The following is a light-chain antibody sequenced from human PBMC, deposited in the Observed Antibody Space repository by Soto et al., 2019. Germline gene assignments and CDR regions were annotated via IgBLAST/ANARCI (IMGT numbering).Light chain of an antibody. V-gene: IGKV1-27*01. CDR1: QGIRNY. CDR3: QPYSSVPV. J-gene: IGKJ3*01. CDR2: AAS. Sequence: DIQMTQSPTSLSASVGDRVTITCRASQGIRNYVAWYQQIPGKAPKLLIYAASPLQSGVPSRFSGSGSVTDFTLTINGLQPEDVATYSCQPYSSVPVFGPGTKVEIK.